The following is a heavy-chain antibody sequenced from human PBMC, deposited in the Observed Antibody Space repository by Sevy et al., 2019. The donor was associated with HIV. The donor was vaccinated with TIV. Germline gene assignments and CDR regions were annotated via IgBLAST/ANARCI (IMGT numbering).Heavy chain of an antibody. CDR3: ARSRYCSSTSCYPNWLDP. CDR2: ISGSGAST. V-gene: IGHV3-23*01. CDR1: GFTFSSYA. Sequence: GGSLRLSCAASGFTFSSYAMSWVRQAPGKGLEWVSAISGSGASTYYADSVKGRFTISRDNSKNTLYLQMNSLRAEDTAVYYCARSRYCSSTSCYPNWLDPWGQGTLVTVSS. D-gene: IGHD2-2*01. J-gene: IGHJ5*02.